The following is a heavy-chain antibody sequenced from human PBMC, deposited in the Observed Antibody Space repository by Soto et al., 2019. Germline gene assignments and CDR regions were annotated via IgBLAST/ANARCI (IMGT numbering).Heavy chain of an antibody. CDR2: INPSGGST. CDR1: GYTFTSYY. CDR3: ARGEGAYYYDSSGYYNLDY. J-gene: IGHJ4*02. Sequence: QVQLVQSGAEVKKPGASVKVSCKASGYTFTSYYMHWVRQAPGQGLEWMGIINPSGGSTSYAQKFQGRVTMTSDTSTSTVDMELSSLRSEDTAVYYCARGEGAYYYDSSGYYNLDYWGQGTLVTVSS. V-gene: IGHV1-46*01. D-gene: IGHD3-22*01.